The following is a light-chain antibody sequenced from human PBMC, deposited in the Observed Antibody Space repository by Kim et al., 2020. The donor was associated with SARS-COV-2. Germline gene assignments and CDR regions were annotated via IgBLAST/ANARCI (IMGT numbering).Light chain of an antibody. V-gene: IGKV4-1*01. CDR2: WAS. J-gene: IGKJ5*01. CDR3: QQYYSTPIT. Sequence: PTIDCKSSQSVLYISNNKNYLAWYQQKPGQPPKLLIYWASTRESGVPDRFSGSGSGTDFTLTISSLQAEDVAVYYCQQYYSTPITFGQGTRLEIK. CDR1: QSVLYISNNKNY.